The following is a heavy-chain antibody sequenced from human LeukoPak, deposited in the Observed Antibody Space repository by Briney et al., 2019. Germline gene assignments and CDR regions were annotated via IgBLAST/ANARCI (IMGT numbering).Heavy chain of an antibody. CDR3: ASMTTVTTFGAFDI. J-gene: IGHJ3*02. CDR2: IYYSGST. D-gene: IGHD4-17*01. Sequence: SETLSLTCTVSGGSISSGDYYWSWIRQPPGKGLEWIGYIYYSGSTYYNPSLKSRVTISVDTSKNQFSLKLSSVTAADTAVYYCASMTTVTTFGAFDIWGQGTMVTVSS. V-gene: IGHV4-30-4*02. CDR1: GGSISSGDYY.